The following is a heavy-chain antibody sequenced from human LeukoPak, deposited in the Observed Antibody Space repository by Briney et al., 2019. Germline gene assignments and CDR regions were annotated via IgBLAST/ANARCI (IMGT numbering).Heavy chain of an antibody. D-gene: IGHD3-10*01. CDR1: GGSISSSSYY. J-gene: IGHJ3*02. V-gene: IGHV4-39*07. Sequence: SETLSLTCTVSGGSISSSSYYWGWIRQPPGKGLEWIGSIYYSGSTYYNPSLKSRVTISVDTSKNQFSLKLSSVTAADTAVYYCASSASYYGSGYAFDIWGQGTMVTVSS. CDR3: ASSASYYGSGYAFDI. CDR2: IYYSGST.